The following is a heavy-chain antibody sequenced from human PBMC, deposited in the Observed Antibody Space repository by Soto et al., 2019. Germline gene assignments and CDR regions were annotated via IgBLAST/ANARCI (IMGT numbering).Heavy chain of an antibody. CDR1: GFTFSSYA. D-gene: IGHD5-18*01. J-gene: IGHJ6*02. Sequence: GGSLRLSCAASGFTFSSYAMSWVRQAPGKGLEWVSAISGSGGSTYYADSVKGRFTISRDNSKNTLYLQMNSLRAEDTAVYYCAKDAAYTAMVTDYYVMDVCGQGTTVTVAS. V-gene: IGHV3-23*01. CDR2: ISGSGGST. CDR3: AKDAAYTAMVTDYYVMDV.